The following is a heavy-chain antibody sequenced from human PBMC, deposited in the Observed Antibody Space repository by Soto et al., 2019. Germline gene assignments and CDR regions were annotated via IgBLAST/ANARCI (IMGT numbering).Heavy chain of an antibody. CDR1: GYTFTSYY. Sequence: ASVKVSCKASGYTFTSYYMHWVRQAPGQGLEWMGIINPSGGGTSYAQKFQGRVTMTRDTSTSTVYMELSSLRSEDTAVYYCARGQQWLVSSGGYYYYGMDVWGQGTTVTVSS. J-gene: IGHJ6*02. V-gene: IGHV1-46*01. CDR2: INPSGGGT. D-gene: IGHD6-19*01. CDR3: ARGQQWLVSSGGYYYYGMDV.